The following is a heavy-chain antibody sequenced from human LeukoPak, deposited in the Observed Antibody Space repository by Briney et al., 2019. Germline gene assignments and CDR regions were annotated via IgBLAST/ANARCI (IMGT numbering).Heavy chain of an antibody. CDR3: AKDDIVATINYPSH. J-gene: IGHJ4*02. CDR1: GFTFSSYV. CDR2: ISYDGSNE. V-gene: IGHV3-30*04. D-gene: IGHD5-12*01. Sequence: GGSLRLSCAASGFTFSSYVMHWVRQAPGKGLEWVAIISYDGSNEYYADSVKGRFTISRDNSKNTLYLQMNSLRAEDTAVYYCAKDDIVATINYPSHWGQGTLVTVSS.